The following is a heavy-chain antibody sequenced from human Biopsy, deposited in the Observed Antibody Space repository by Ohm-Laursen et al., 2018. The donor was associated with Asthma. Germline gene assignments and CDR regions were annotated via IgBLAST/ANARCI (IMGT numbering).Heavy chain of an antibody. D-gene: IGHD4-17*01. Sequence: SSVKVSCKAHGDILSSFGIKWVRKAPGQGLEWMGGAIPIYGTTHTAQKFQGRVTITADGSTSSAYMELSSLTSEDSAVYYCAREVSTVDYGYYYFAMDVWGQGTTVTVSS. CDR1: GDILSSFG. V-gene: IGHV1-69*01. J-gene: IGHJ6*02. CDR2: AIPIYGTT. CDR3: AREVSTVDYGYYYFAMDV.